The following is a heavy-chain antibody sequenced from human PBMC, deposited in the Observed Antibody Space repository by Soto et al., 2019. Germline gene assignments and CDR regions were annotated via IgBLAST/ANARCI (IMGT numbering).Heavy chain of an antibody. J-gene: IGHJ4*02. V-gene: IGHV3-23*01. CDR1: GFTFSSYA. CDR3: AKDRNLAYCGGDCYTNYFDY. D-gene: IGHD2-21*01. CDR2: ISGSGGST. Sequence: PGGSLRLSCAASGFTFSSYAMSWVSQAQGKGLEWVSAISGSGGSTYYADSVKGRFTISRDNSKNTLYLQMNSLRAEDTSVYYCAKDRNLAYCGGDCYTNYFDYWGQGT.